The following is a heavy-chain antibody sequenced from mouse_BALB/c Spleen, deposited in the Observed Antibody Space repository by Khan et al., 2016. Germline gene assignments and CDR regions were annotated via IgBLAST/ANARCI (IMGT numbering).Heavy chain of an antibody. J-gene: IGHJ4*01. CDR3: ARQPYYHYNSMDY. V-gene: IGHV2-6-1*01. Sequence: VQLQESGPGLVAPSQSLSITCTISGFSLTNYGIHWVRQPPGKGLEWLVVIWSDGSTTYNSALKSRLTISKDNSTSQVFLKMNSLQTDDTAMYFCARQPYYHYNSMDYWGQGTSVTVSS. CDR1: GFSLTNYG. D-gene: IGHD2-10*01. CDR2: IWSDGST.